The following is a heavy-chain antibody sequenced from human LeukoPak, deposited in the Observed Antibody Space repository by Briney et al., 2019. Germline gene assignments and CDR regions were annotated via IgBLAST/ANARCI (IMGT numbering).Heavy chain of an antibody. CDR2: INHSGST. Sequence: SETLSLTCTVSGGSISGYYWSWIRQPPGKGLEWIGEINHSGSTNYNPSLKSRVTISVDTSKNQFSLKLSSVTAADTAVYYCARGDCSGGSCSNFDYWGQGTLVTVSS. V-gene: IGHV4-34*01. CDR1: GGSISGYY. D-gene: IGHD2-15*01. J-gene: IGHJ4*02. CDR3: ARGDCSGGSCSNFDY.